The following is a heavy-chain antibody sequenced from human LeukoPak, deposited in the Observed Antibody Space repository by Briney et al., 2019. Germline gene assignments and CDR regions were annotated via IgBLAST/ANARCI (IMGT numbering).Heavy chain of an antibody. CDR2: ISDYNGNT. V-gene: IGHV1-18*01. D-gene: IGHD3-22*01. J-gene: IGHJ5*02. CDR3: ARDGPDRAAWFDP. Sequence: ASVKVSCKASGYTFSGYGISWVRQAPGQGLEWMGWISDYNGNTNYARKVQGRVTMTTDPFTSTAYMELRSLRSDDTAVYYCARDGPDRAAWFDPWGQGTLVTVSS. CDR1: GYTFSGYG.